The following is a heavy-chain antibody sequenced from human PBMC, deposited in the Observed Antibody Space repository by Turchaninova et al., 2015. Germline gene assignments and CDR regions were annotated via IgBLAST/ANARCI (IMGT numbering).Heavy chain of an antibody. V-gene: IGHV6-1*01. Sequence: QVQLQQSGPGLVKPSQTLSLTCAISGDSVSSSSAAWNWIRQSPSKGLEWLGRTYYRSRWYKYYELSVKCLLTIDSYTSENQFSLRLNSVTPEDTAVYYCARGGTYFKGFEFWGQGALVTVSS. CDR1: GDSVSSSSAA. CDR2: TYYRSRWYK. J-gene: IGHJ4*02. CDR3: ARGGTYFKGFEF. D-gene: IGHD1-26*01.